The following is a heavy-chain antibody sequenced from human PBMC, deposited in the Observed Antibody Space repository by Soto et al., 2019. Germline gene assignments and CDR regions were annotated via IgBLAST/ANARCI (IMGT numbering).Heavy chain of an antibody. V-gene: IGHV4-31*03. CDR1: GGSISSGGTGSY. Sequence: QVQLQESGPGLVKPSQTLSLTCTVSGGSISSGGTGSYWTWIRQLPGKGLEWIGYIYYTGNTYYNPSLKSRPNLSIDPSGNQFSLKLPSVTAADTGVYFCASGHDVYKGRYWGQGTLVTVS. CDR3: ASGHDVYKGRY. CDR2: IYYTGNT. J-gene: IGHJ4*02. D-gene: IGHD1-1*01.